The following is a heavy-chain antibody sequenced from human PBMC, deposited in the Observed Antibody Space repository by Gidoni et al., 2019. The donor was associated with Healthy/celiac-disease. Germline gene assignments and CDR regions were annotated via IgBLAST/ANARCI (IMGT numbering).Heavy chain of an antibody. D-gene: IGHD6-25*01. J-gene: IGHJ6*02. CDR2: IYYSGST. CDR1: VGSIRSGCYY. V-gene: IGHV4-31*03. CDR3: ARDRERSAQRGYYYGMDV. Sequence: QVQLQESGPGLVKPSQTLSLPCTFSVGSIRSGCYYWSWIRQHPGKGLEWIGYIYYSGSTYYNPSLKSRVTISVDTSKNQFSLKLSSVTAADTAVYYCARDRERSAQRGYYYGMDVWGQGTTVTVSS.